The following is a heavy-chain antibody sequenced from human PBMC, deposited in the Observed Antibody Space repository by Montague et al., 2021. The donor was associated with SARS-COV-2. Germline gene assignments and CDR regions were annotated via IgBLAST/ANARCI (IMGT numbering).Heavy chain of an antibody. Sequence: SETRSLTCTVSGDSIGSSSYYWGWIRQPPGKGPEWIGSIYHDGNTYYNPSLKTRVSLSIDERKNQFSLKFYSVTVADTAVYSCARGPKMGGSGYYYNWGQGILVTVSS. CDR3: ARGPKMGGSGYYYN. CDR1: GDSIGSSSYY. CDR2: IYHDGNT. D-gene: IGHD3-22*01. V-gene: IGHV4-39*01. J-gene: IGHJ1*01.